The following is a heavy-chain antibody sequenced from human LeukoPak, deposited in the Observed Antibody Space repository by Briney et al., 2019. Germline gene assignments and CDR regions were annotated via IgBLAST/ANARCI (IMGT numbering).Heavy chain of an antibody. V-gene: IGHV3-30*01. CDR2: ISYDGSNK. D-gene: IGHD6-19*01. CDR3: AKEEQWLATTYYWYFDL. CDR1: GFPFSSYA. Sequence: PGRSLRLSCAASGFPFSSYAMHWVRQAPGKGLEWVAVISYDGSNKYYADSVKGRFPISRDNSKNTLYLQMNSLRAEDTAVYYCAKEEQWLATTYYWYFDLWGRGTLVTVSS. J-gene: IGHJ2*01.